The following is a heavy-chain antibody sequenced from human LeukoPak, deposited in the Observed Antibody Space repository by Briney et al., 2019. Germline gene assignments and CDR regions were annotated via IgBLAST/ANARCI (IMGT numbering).Heavy chain of an antibody. D-gene: IGHD2-2*01. V-gene: IGHV3-48*03. J-gene: IGHJ4*02. CDR1: GFTFSSNE. CDR3: ARRYCSSTSCLFDY. Sequence: PGGSLRLSCAASGFTFSSNEMNWVRQAPGKGLEWVSYISSSGSTIYYADSVKGRFTISRDNAKNSLYLQMNSLRAEDTAVYYCARRYCSSTSCLFDYWGQGTLVTVSS. CDR2: ISSSGSTI.